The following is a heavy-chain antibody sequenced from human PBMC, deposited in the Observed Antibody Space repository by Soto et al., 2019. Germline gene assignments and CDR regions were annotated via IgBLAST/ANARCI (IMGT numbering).Heavy chain of an antibody. CDR2: IYYSGST. CDR3: ARHGSWKYSWFDP. V-gene: IGHV4-39*01. Sequence: QLQLQESGPGLVKPSETLSLTCTVSGGSISSSSYYWGWIRQPPGKGLEWIGSIYYSGSTYYNPSLKSRVTISVDTSKNQFSLKLSSVTAADTAVYYCARHGSWKYSWFDPLGQGTLVTVSS. J-gene: IGHJ5*02. CDR1: GGSISSSSYY. D-gene: IGHD6-13*01.